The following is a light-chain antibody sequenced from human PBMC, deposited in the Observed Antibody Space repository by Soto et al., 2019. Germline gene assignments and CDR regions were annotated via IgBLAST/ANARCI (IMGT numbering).Light chain of an antibody. V-gene: IGKV1-39*01. J-gene: IGKJ4*01. Sequence: IQITQSPASLSASVGGRVTIASRACQTSSRYLNWYQQRPGKAPKIIIYAASTLQSGVPSRFSGSGFGTDFTLTISSLQPEDSATYYCQQSHSTPLTFGGGTKVDIK. CDR2: AAS. CDR3: QQSHSTPLT. CDR1: QTSSRY.